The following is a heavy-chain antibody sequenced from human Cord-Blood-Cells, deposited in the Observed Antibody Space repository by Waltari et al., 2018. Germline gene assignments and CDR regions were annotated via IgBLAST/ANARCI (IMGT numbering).Heavy chain of an antibody. CDR2: ISYDGSNK. V-gene: IGHV3-30*18. D-gene: IGHD1-26*01. J-gene: IGHJ4*02. Sequence: QVQMGEYGGGVVQPGRSLRLSCAASGFTFSSYGMHWVRQAPGKGLEWVAVISYDGSNKYYADSVKGRFTISRDNSKNTLYLQMNSLRAEDTAVYYCAKGGVGAYYFDYWGQGTLVTVSS. CDR3: AKGGVGAYYFDY. CDR1: GFTFSSYG.